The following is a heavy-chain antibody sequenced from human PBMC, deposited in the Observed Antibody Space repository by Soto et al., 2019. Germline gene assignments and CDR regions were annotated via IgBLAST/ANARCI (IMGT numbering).Heavy chain of an antibody. J-gene: IGHJ5*02. CDR1: GGSISSGGYY. D-gene: IGHD4-17*01. CDR2: IYYSGST. CDR3: SRGIDYPNWFDP. Sequence: SETLSLTFTVSGGSISSGGYYWSWIRQHPGKGLEWIGYIYYSGSTYYNPSLKSRVTISVDTSKNQFSLKLSSVTAADTAVYYCSRGIDYPNWFDPWGQGTLVTVSP. V-gene: IGHV4-31*03.